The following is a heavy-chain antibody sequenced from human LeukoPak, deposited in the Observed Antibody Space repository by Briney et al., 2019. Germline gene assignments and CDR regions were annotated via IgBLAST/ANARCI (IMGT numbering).Heavy chain of an antibody. D-gene: IGHD5-24*01. J-gene: IGHJ4*02. CDR1: GFTFSSYA. CDR2: ISYDGSNK. CDR3: ARGTRWLQLYYFDF. V-gene: IGHV3-30-3*01. Sequence: GRSLRLSCAASGFTFSSYAMHWVRQAPGKGPEWVAVISYDGSNKYYADSVKGRFTISRDNSKNTLYLQMNSLRAEDTAVYYCARGTRWLQLYYFDFWGQGTLVTVSS.